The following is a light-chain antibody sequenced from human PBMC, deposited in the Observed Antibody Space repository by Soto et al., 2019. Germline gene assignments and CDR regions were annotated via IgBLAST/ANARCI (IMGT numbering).Light chain of an antibody. Sequence: QSALTQPASVSGSPGQSITLSCTGTSSDIGGYDYVSWYQRHPGKAPKLIIYDVNNRPSGVSNRFSGSKSGNTASLTISGLQAEDGADYYCTSYASGSSHALFGGGTKLTVL. J-gene: IGLJ2*01. V-gene: IGLV2-14*01. CDR3: TSYASGSSHAL. CDR2: DVN. CDR1: SSDIGGYDY.